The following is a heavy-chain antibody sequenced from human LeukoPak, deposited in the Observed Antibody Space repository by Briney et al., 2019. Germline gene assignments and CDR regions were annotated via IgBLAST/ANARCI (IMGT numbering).Heavy chain of an antibody. V-gene: IGHV4-61*10. CDR1: GGSISSGSYY. D-gene: IGHD6-13*01. CDR3: ARERAESSNWFPNPYYFDS. CDR2: IYYSGTT. J-gene: IGHJ4*02. Sequence: ASETLSLTCTVSGGSISSGSYYWSWIRQPAGKGLEWIGRIYYSGTTYYNPSLKSRVTMSIDTSKNQFSLKLTSVTAADTAVYYCARERAESSNWFPNPYYFDSWGQGLLVTVSS.